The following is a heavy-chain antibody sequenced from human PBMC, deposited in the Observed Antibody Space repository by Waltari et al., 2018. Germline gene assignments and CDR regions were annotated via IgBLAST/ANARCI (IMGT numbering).Heavy chain of an antibody. V-gene: IGHV4-38-2*01. CDR3: ARTYYDILTGHRCPRALIYFDY. CDR2: IYHSGST. J-gene: IGHJ4*02. D-gene: IGHD3-9*01. Sequence: QVQLQESGPGLVKPSETQSLTCAVSGYSISSGYYWGWIRQPPGKGLEWIGGIYHSGSTVHNPSLRSRVSISVYTSKNQFSLKLISVTAADTAVYYCARTYYDILTGHRCPRALIYFDYWGQGTLVTVSS. CDR1: GYSISSGYY.